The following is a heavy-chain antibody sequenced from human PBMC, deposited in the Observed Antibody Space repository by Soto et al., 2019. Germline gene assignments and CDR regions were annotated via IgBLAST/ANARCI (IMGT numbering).Heavy chain of an antibody. CDR2: ISSSGSTI. CDR3: ASGELEYYYYYYMDV. J-gene: IGHJ6*03. D-gene: IGHD3-10*01. Sequence: PGGSLRLSCAASGFTFSDYYLSWIRQAPGKGLEWVSYISSSGSTIYYADSVEGRFTISRDNAKNSLYLQMNSLRDEDTAVYYCASGELEYYYYYYMDVWGKGITVT. V-gene: IGHV3-11*01. CDR1: GFTFSDYY.